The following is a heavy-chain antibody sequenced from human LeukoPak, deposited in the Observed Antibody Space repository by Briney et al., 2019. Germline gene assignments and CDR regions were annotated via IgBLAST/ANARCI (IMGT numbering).Heavy chain of an antibody. CDR2: VNHSGDA. D-gene: IGHD6-13*01. V-gene: IGHV4-34*01. CDR3: ARPGASSSWSGFDY. J-gene: IGHJ4*02. Sequence: PSETLSSTCDVEGGSLSGSHWTWIRQSPRKRRSWSGGVNHSGDAKYNPSPPTRVTISVDTCKTQFSLKLSSVTAPDTAVYYCARPGASSSWSGFDYWGEGTLATAPS. CDR1: GGSLSGSH.